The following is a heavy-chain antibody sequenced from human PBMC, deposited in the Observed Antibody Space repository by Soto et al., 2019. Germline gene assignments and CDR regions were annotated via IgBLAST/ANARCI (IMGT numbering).Heavy chain of an antibody. CDR3: ARERAAPSWIDP. V-gene: IGHV4-4*07. Sequence: SETLSLTCTVSGGSVTSNYWTWIRQPAGKGLEWMGRMYISGTTDYNPSLRGRATMSVDTSKNQFSLTLTSVTAADTAVYYCARERAAPSWIDPWGRGTLVTV. CDR2: MYISGTT. CDR1: GGSVTSNY. D-gene: IGHD6-6*01. J-gene: IGHJ5*02.